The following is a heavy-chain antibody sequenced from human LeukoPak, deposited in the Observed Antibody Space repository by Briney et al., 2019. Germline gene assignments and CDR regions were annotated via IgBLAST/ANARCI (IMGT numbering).Heavy chain of an antibody. Sequence: PGGSLRLSCAASGFTFSSYSMNWVRQAPGKGLEWVSSISSSSSYIYYADSVKGRFTISRDNAKNSLYLQMNSLRAEDTAVYYCARDGRSTSYRGIDYWGQGTPVTVSS. CDR2: ISSSSSYI. CDR3: ARDGRSTSYRGIDY. J-gene: IGHJ4*02. V-gene: IGHV3-21*01. CDR1: GFTFSSYS. D-gene: IGHD2-2*01.